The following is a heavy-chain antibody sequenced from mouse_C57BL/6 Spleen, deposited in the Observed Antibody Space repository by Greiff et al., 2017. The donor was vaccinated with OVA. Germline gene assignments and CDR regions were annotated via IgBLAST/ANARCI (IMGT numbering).Heavy chain of an antibody. J-gene: IGHJ2*01. Sequence: QVQLQQPGAELVMPGASVKLSCKASGYTFTSYWMHWVKQRPGQGLEWIGAIDPSDSSTNYHQKFKGKSTLTVEQSSSTAYMQLSSLTSENSAVYYGARFYYEYGGNYFDYWGQGTTLTVSS. CDR2: IDPSDSST. CDR1: GYTFTSYW. CDR3: ARFYYEYGGNYFDY. D-gene: IGHD2-4*01. V-gene: IGHV1-69*01.